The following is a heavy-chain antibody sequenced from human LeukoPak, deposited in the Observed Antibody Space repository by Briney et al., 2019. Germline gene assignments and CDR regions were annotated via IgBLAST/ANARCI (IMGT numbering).Heavy chain of an antibody. Sequence: PGGSLRLSCAASGFTFSSFAMSWIRQAPGKGLEWVSSVSRSGVGTYYADSVRGRFTISRDNSTNTVFLQMNSLRAEDTAVYYCAKDGGEYYDILTGYYPRLYYMDVWGKGTTVTISS. V-gene: IGHV3-23*01. J-gene: IGHJ6*03. CDR1: GFTFSSFA. CDR3: AKDGGEYYDILTGYYPRLYYMDV. CDR2: VSRSGVGT. D-gene: IGHD3-9*01.